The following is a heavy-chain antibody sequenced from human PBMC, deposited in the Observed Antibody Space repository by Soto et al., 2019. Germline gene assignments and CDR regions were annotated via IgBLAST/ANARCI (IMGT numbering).Heavy chain of an antibody. CDR1: GGTFSSYA. D-gene: IGHD4-17*01. CDR3: ARTTAVPNTLRSRYFFDY. V-gene: IGHV1-69*01. CDR2: IIPIFGTA. J-gene: IGHJ4*02. Sequence: CKASGGTFSSYAISWVRQSPGQVLEWMGGIIPIFGTANYAQKFQGRVTITADESTSTAYMELSSLRSEDTALYYCARTTAVPNTLRSRYFFDYWGQGTLVTVSS.